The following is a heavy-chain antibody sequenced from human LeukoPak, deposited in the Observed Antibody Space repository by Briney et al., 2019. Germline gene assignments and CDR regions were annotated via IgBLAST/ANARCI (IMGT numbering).Heavy chain of an antibody. J-gene: IGHJ4*02. CDR1: GGSSSGYY. Sequence: SETLSLTCAVYGGSSSGYYWSWIRQPPGKGLEWIGEINHSGSTNYNPSLKSRVTISVDTSKNQFSLKLSSVTAADTAVYYCASRCGGYWGQGTLVTVSS. CDR3: ASRCGGY. CDR2: INHSGST. D-gene: IGHD3-16*01. V-gene: IGHV4-34*01.